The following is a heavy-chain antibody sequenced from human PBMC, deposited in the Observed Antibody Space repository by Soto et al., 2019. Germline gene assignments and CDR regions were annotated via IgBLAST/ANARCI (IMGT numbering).Heavy chain of an antibody. CDR3: ARDRRYVAGTLDY. V-gene: IGHV3-33*01. J-gene: IGHJ4*02. CDR2: IWYDGCNK. Sequence: QVQLVESGGGVVQPGRSLRLSCAASGFTFSSYGMHWVRQAPGKGLEWVAVIWYDGCNKYYADSVKGRFTISRDNSKNTLYLQMNSLRAEDTAVYYCARDRRYVAGTLDYWGQGTLVTVSS. D-gene: IGHD6-19*01. CDR1: GFTFSSYG.